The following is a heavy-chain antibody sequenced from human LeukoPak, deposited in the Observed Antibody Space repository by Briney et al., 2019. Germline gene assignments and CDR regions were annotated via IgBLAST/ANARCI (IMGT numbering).Heavy chain of an antibody. Sequence: GASVKVSCKASGYTFTSYGISWVRQAPGQGLEWMGWISAYNGNTNYAQKLQGRVTMTTDTSTSTAYMELRGLRSDDTAVYYCARDLSLVVSNPLDYWGQGTLVTVSS. CDR1: GYTFTSYG. CDR3: ARDLSLVVSNPLDY. J-gene: IGHJ4*02. V-gene: IGHV1-18*01. D-gene: IGHD3-22*01. CDR2: ISAYNGNT.